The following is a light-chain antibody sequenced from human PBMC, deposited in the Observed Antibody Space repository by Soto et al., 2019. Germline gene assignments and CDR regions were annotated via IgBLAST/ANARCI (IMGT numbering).Light chain of an antibody. CDR3: QSYDSSLSGYV. CDR2: GNS. Sequence: QSTLTQPPSVSGAPGQRVTISCPGSSSNIGAGYDVHWYQQLPGTDPKLLIYGNSNRPSGVPDRFSGSKSGTSASLAITGLQAEDEADYYCQSYDSSLSGYVFGTGTKVTVL. J-gene: IGLJ1*01. V-gene: IGLV1-40*01. CDR1: SSNIGAGYD.